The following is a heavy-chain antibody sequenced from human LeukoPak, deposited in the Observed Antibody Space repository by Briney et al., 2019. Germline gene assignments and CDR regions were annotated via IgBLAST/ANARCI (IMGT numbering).Heavy chain of an antibody. CDR1: GYTLTELS. Sequence: GSSVKVSCKVSGYTLTELSMHWVRQAPGKGLEWMGGFDPEDGETIYAQKFQGRVTMTEDPSTDTAYMELSSLRSEDTAVYYCATDRGFYDSSGYYFNWFDPWGQGTLVTVSS. D-gene: IGHD3-22*01. J-gene: IGHJ5*02. CDR3: ATDRGFYDSSGYYFNWFDP. CDR2: FDPEDGET. V-gene: IGHV1-24*01.